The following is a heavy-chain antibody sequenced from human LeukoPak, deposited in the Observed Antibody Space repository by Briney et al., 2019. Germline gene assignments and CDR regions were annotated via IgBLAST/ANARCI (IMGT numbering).Heavy chain of an antibody. CDR1: GFTFSDYY. Sequence: PGGSPRLSCAASGFTFSDYYMSWIRQAPGKGLEWVSSISRGGNSKYYADSVKGRFSISRDNAKKSLYLQMNSLTAEDTAVYYCARDQYLDYWGQGTLVTVSS. CDR2: ISRGGNSK. CDR3: ARDQYLDY. V-gene: IGHV3-11*01. J-gene: IGHJ4*02.